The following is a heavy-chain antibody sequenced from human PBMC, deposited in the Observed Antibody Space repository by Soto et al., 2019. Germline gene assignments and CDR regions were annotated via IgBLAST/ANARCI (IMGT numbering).Heavy chain of an antibody. D-gene: IGHD3-10*01. Sequence: QVQLVQSGAEVKKPGSSVKVSCKASGGTFSSYAISWVRQAPGQGLEWMGGIIPIFGTANYAQKFQGRVTITADESTSTAYRELSSLRSEDTAVYYCARALTYGSGSYLWWFDPWGQGTLVTVSS. J-gene: IGHJ5*02. CDR3: ARALTYGSGSYLWWFDP. CDR1: GGTFSSYA. CDR2: IIPIFGTA. V-gene: IGHV1-69*01.